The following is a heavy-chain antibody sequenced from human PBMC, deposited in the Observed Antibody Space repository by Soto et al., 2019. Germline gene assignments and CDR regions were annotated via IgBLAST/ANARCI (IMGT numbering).Heavy chain of an antibody. J-gene: IGHJ4*02. CDR1: GFTFSSYA. CDR2: ISYDGSNK. D-gene: IGHD5-18*01. Sequence: GGSLRLSCAASGFTFSSYAMHWVRQAPGKGLEWVAVISYDGSNKYYADSVKGRFTISRDNSKNTLYLQMNSLRAEDTAVYYCASDGRRYSCGYSDYWGKGTLVTVSS. V-gene: IGHV3-30-3*01. CDR3: ASDGRRYSCGYSDY.